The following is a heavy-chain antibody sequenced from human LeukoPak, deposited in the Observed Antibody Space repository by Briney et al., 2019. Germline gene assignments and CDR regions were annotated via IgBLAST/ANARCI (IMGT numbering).Heavy chain of an antibody. D-gene: IGHD2-2*01. V-gene: IGHV6-1*01. CDR2: TYYRSTWYN. Sequence: SQTLSLTFAISGDSVPTNRVTWNWIRQSPSRGLDWLGRTYYRSTWYNDYAVSVRGRITVNPDTSKNQFSLHLNSVTPEDTAVYYCARRLTQYDCFDPWGQGILVTVSS. J-gene: IGHJ5*02. CDR1: GDSVPTNRVT. CDR3: ARRLTQYDCFDP.